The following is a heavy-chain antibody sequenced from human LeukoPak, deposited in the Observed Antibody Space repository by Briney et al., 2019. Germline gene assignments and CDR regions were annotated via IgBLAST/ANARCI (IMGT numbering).Heavy chain of an antibody. CDR2: IYYTGSTNY. CDR1: GASIRSYY. J-gene: IGHJ4*02. CDR3: ARHGPRRDGYNYDY. Sequence: PSETLSLTCTVSGASIRSYYWSWLRQPPGKGLECIGYIYYTGSTNYNYNPSLKSRVTISVDTSKNQFSLKLSSVTAADTAVYYCARHGPRRDGYNYDYWGPGTLVTVSS. V-gene: IGHV4-59*08. D-gene: IGHD5-24*01.